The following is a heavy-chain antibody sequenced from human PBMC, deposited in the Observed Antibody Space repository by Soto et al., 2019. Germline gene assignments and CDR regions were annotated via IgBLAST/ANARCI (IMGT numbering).Heavy chain of an antibody. CDR1: GFTFSSYS. V-gene: IGHV3-21*01. J-gene: IGHJ4*02. Sequence: EGQLVESGGGLVKPGGSLRLSCAASGFTFSSYSMNWVRQAPGKGLEWVSSISSSSSYIYYADSVKGRFTISRDNAKNSLYLQMNSLRAEDTAVYYCARDATVTTSRQYYFDYWGQGTLVTVSS. D-gene: IGHD4-17*01. CDR3: ARDATVTTSRQYYFDY. CDR2: ISSSSSYI.